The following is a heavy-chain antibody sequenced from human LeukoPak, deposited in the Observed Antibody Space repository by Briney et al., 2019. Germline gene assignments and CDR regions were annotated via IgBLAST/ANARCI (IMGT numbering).Heavy chain of an antibody. J-gene: IGHJ4*02. V-gene: IGHV1-69*01. Sequence: SVKVSCKASGGTFSSYAISWVRQAPGQGLEWMGGIIPIFGTANYAQKFQGRVTITADESTSTAYMELSSLRSEDTAVYYCARDRFSRKKYSYGLHFDYWGQGTLVTVSS. CDR3: ARDRFSRKKYSYGLHFDY. CDR1: GGTFSSYA. CDR2: IIPIFGTA. D-gene: IGHD5-18*01.